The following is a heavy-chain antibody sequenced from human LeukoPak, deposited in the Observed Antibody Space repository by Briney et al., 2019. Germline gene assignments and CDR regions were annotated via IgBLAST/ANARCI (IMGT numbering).Heavy chain of an antibody. D-gene: IGHD3-10*01. CDR1: GGSISSGSYY. Sequence: SETLSLTCTVSGGSISSGSYYWSWIRQPAGKGLEWIGRIYTSGSTNYNPSLKSRVTISVDTSKNQFSLKLSSVTAADTAVYYCAIGGSGSFDYWGQGTLVTVSS. J-gene: IGHJ4*02. CDR2: IYTSGST. V-gene: IGHV4-61*02. CDR3: AIGGSGSFDY.